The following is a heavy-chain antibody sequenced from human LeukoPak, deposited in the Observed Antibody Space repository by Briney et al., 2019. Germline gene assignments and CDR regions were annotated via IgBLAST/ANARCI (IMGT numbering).Heavy chain of an antibody. CDR2: LSGSGGNT. CDR1: GFTSSSYA. J-gene: IGHJ4*02. D-gene: IGHD3-22*01. V-gene: IGHV3-23*01. CDR3: AKGSYYYDSADHFDY. Sequence: GGSLRLSCAASGFTSSSYAMSWVRQAPGKGLEWVSTLSGSGGNTYYADSVKGRVTISRDNSKNTLYLQMNSLRAEDTAVYHCAKGSYYYDSADHFDYWGQGTLVTVSS.